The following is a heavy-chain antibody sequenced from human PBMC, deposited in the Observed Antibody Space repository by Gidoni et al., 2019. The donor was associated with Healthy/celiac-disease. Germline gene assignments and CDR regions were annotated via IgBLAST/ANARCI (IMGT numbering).Heavy chain of an antibody. CDR3: ARVLWAHDAFDI. Sequence: QVQLQQSGPGLVTPSHTLALTCDISGDRVSSNSAAWIWIRQSPSRGLEWLGRPYYSSKWYNDYAVSMKSRITISPNTSKNQVSLRLNSVAPEDTALYYCARVLWAHDAFDIWGQGTMVTLSS. CDR1: GDRVSSNSAA. CDR2: PYYSSKWYN. V-gene: IGHV6-1*01. J-gene: IGHJ3*02. D-gene: IGHD7-27*01.